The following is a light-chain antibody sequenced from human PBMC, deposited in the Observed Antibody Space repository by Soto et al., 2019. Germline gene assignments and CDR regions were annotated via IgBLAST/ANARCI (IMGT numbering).Light chain of an antibody. V-gene: IGKV3-20*01. Sequence: EIVLTQSPGTLSLSPGERATLSCRASHSVGSYLAWYQQRPGQPPRLLIYGASSRATGIPVRFSGSGSGTDFTLSISRLEPEDFAVYYCQHYGSSSWTFGQGTRWIS. CDR2: GAS. CDR3: QHYGSSSWT. CDR1: HSVGSY. J-gene: IGKJ1*01.